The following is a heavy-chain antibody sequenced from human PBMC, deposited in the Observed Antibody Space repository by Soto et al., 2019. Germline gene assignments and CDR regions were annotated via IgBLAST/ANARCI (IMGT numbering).Heavy chain of an antibody. CDR2: IDPSDSYT. D-gene: IGHD3-22*01. Sequence: EVQLVQSGAEVKKPGESLRISCEASGYSFTNYWITWVRQMPGKGLEWMGRIDPSDSYTEYSPSFQGRVTISVDKSISTAYVQWSTLKDSDTAMYYCARRRKIVGDAFDIWGQGAMVTVSS. CDR1: GYSFTNYW. J-gene: IGHJ3*02. V-gene: IGHV5-10-1*01. CDR3: ARRRKIVGDAFDI.